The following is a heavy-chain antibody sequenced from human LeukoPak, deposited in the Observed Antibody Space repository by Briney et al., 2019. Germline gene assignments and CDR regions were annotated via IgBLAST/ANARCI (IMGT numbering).Heavy chain of an antibody. CDR2: INRNGST. Sequence: SETLPLTCAVYVGSFSCYYWTWIRQPPGKVLEWIGEINRNGSTNYNPSLKSRVTISVATSTNQFSLKLSSVTAADTAVYYCARVSIPGFRREFDIVVVPAAIRSPRRFDYWGQGTLVTVSS. J-gene: IGHJ4*02. CDR1: VGSFSCYY. V-gene: IGHV4-34*01. D-gene: IGHD2-2*01. CDR3: ARVSIPGFRREFDIVVVPAAIRSPRRFDY.